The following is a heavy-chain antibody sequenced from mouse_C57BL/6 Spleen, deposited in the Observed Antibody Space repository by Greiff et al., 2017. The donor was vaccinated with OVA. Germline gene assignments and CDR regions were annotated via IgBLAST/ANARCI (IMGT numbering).Heavy chain of an antibody. J-gene: IGHJ2*01. CDR2: ISDGGSYT. CDR1: GFTFSSYA. D-gene: IGHD1-1*01. Sequence: VKLEESGGGLVKPGGSLKLSCAASGFTFSSYAMSWVRQTPEKRLEWVATISDGGSYTYYPDNVKGRFTISRDNAKNNLYLQMSHLKSEDTAMYYCATTVVASYYFDYWGQGTTLTVSS. CDR3: ATTVVASYYFDY. V-gene: IGHV5-4*03.